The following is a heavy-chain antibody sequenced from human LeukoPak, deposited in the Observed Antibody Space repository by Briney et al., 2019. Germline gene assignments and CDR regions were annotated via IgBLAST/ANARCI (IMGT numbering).Heavy chain of an antibody. D-gene: IGHD6-19*01. J-gene: IGHJ4*02. CDR2: VSYDGSNK. CDR1: GFTFSAYA. Sequence: GSLRLSCAASGFTFSAYAMHWVRQAPGKGLEWVVVVSYDGSNKYYADSVKGRFTISRDNSKNTVYLQMNSLRAEDMAVYYCARDLSGWASMYSYFDYWGQGTLVTVSS. CDR3: ARDLSGWASMYSYFDY. V-gene: IGHV3-30-3*01.